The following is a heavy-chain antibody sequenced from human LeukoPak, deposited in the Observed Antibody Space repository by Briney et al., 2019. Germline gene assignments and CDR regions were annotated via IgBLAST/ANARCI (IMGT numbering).Heavy chain of an antibody. CDR1: GGSISSSNW. Sequence: SETLSLTCAVSGGSISSSNWWSWVRQPPGKGLEWIGEIYHSGSTNCNPSLKSRVTISVDKSKNQFSLNLSSVTAADTAVYYCARLATVPSGGFDYWGQGTLVTVSS. D-gene: IGHD4-17*01. CDR3: ARLATVPSGGFDY. J-gene: IGHJ4*02. V-gene: IGHV4-4*02. CDR2: IYHSGST.